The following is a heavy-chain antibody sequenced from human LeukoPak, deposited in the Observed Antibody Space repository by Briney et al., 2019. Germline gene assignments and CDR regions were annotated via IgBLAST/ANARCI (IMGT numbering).Heavy chain of an antibody. CDR1: GFTFSSYG. D-gene: IGHD6-13*01. Sequence: GGSLRLSCAASGFTFSSYGMHWVRQAPGKGLEWVAVISYDGSNKYYADSVKGRFTISRDNSKNTLYLQMNSLRAEDTAVYYCAKGRFRYSSSWYGVGYWGQGTLVTVSS. CDR3: AKGRFRYSSSWYGVGY. V-gene: IGHV3-30*18. J-gene: IGHJ4*02. CDR2: ISYDGSNK.